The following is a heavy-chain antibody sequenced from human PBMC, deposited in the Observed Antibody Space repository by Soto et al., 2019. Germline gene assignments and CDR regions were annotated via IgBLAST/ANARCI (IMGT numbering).Heavy chain of an antibody. Sequence: EVQLVESGGGLVEPGGSLRLSCAASGFTFSAFDMHWVRQATGKGLEWVAAIGTQHDTYYPDSVKGRFTISRENAKNSLYLQMNSLGAGGTGVYYCARQASYWHGGGGWFDPWGQGTLVTVSS. CDR2: IGTQHDT. J-gene: IGHJ5*02. D-gene: IGHD2-8*02. V-gene: IGHV3-13*01. CDR3: ARQASYWHGGGGWFDP. CDR1: GFTFSAFD.